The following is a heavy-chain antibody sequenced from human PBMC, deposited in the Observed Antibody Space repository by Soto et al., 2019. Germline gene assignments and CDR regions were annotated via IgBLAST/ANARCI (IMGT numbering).Heavy chain of an antibody. CDR2: IYTSGNS. J-gene: IGHJ4*02. Sequence: QVQLQESGPGLVKPSETLSLTCSVSGGSIRNYYWNWIRQPAGKGLEWIGRIYTSGNSDNNPSLKSPVPMSADTSQNQLSLRLSSVTAAASAVYYCARLWFGKPPGYLDYWGQGIRVTISS. D-gene: IGHD3-10*01. CDR1: GGSIRNYY. CDR3: ARLWFGKPPGYLDY. V-gene: IGHV4-4*07.